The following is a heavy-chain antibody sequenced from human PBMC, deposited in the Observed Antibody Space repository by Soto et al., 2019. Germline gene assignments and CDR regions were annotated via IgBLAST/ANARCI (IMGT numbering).Heavy chain of an antibody. D-gene: IGHD2-15*01. V-gene: IGHV3-23*01. CDR2: ITASAGST. CDR3: AKDKQGGSGGSCYDN. CDR1: GFTFSSYA. Sequence: EVQLLESGGGWVQAGGSLRLSCSASGFTFSSYAMNWVRQAPGKGLEWVSTITASAGSTYYADSVKGRFTISRDNSKDTLFLQMNSLRAEDTAGYYCAKDKQGGSGGSCYDNWGQGTLVTFSS. J-gene: IGHJ4*02.